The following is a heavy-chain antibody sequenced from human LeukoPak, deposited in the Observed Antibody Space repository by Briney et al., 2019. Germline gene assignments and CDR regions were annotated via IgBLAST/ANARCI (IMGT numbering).Heavy chain of an antibody. CDR1: GGSISSGVYY. D-gene: IGHD3-22*01. J-gene: IGHJ4*02. Sequence: SETLSLTCSVSGGSISSGVYYWSWIRQHPGKGLEWIGYIYYSGSTYYNPSLKSRVTISVDTSKIQFSLKLSSVTAADTAVYYCARRTYYYDSSGYIPIYYFDYWGQGTLVTVSS. CDR3: ARRTYYYDSSGYIPIYYFDY. V-gene: IGHV4-31*03. CDR2: IYYSGST.